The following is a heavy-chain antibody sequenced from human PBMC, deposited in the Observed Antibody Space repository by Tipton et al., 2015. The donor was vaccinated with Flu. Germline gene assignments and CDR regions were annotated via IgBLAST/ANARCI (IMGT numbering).Heavy chain of an antibody. CDR2: IYPSGGGT. Sequence: QLVQSGAEVKKPGASVKVSCKASGYTFTSHGINWVRQAPGQGPEWMGIIYPSGGGTTYAQRFQGRVTLTRDKSTSTVYMELSSLTSEDTAFYYCARDRGFGTYTFDYWGQGTLVTVAS. V-gene: IGHV1-46*01. D-gene: IGHD3-10*01. CDR1: GYTFTSHG. CDR3: ARDRGFGTYTFDY. J-gene: IGHJ4*02.